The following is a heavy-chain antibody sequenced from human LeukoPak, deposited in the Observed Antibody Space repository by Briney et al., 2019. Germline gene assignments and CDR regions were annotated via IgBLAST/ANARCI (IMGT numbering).Heavy chain of an antibody. CDR2: IYTSGST. CDR3: ARSSGDYDFWSGYLGYYFDY. D-gene: IGHD3-3*01. CDR1: GGSISSGSYY. V-gene: IGHV4-61*02. Sequence: SETLSLTCTVYGGSISSGSYYWSWIRQPAGKGLEWIGRIYTSGSTNYNPSLKSRVTISVDTSKNQFSLKLSSVTAADTAVYYCARSSGDYDFWSGYLGYYFDYWGQGTLVTVSS. J-gene: IGHJ4*02.